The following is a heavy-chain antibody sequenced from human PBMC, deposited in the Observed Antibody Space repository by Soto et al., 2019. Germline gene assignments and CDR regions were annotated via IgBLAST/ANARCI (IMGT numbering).Heavy chain of an antibody. Sequence: SETLSLTCAVYGGSFSGYFWSWIRQPPGKGLEWIGEINHGGSTDCNPSLKSRVTISVDTSKYQFSLNLSSVTAADTAVYYCARGPSNMDVWGKGTTVTVSS. CDR2: INHGGST. CDR1: GGSFSGYF. J-gene: IGHJ6*03. V-gene: IGHV4-34*01. CDR3: ARGPSNMDV.